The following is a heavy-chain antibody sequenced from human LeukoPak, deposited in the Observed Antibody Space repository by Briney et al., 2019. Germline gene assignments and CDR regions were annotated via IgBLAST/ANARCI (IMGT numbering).Heavy chain of an antibody. CDR1: GGSFSGYY. CDR2: IYYSGST. V-gene: IGHV4-59*08. CDR3: ARRGGSGSYTSWFDP. J-gene: IGHJ5*02. Sequence: SETLSLTCAVYGGSFSGYYWSWIRQPPGKGLEWIGYIYYSGSTNYNPSLKSRVTISVDTSKNQFSLKLSSVTAADTAVYYCARRGGSGSYTSWFDPWGQGTLVTVSS. D-gene: IGHD3-10*01.